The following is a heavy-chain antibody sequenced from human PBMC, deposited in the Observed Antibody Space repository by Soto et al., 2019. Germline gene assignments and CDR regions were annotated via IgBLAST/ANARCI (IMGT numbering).Heavy chain of an antibody. CDR3: ARDREGYCSSTSCYTESYNWFDP. D-gene: IGHD2-2*02. CDR2: IIPIFGTA. CDR1: GGTFSSYA. V-gene: IGHV1-69*13. J-gene: IGHJ5*02. Sequence: SVKVSCKASGGTFSSYAISWVRQAPGQGLEWMGGIIPIFGTANYAQKFQGRVTITADESTSTAYMELSSLGSEDTAVYYCARDREGYCSSTSCYTESYNWFDPWGQGTLVTVSS.